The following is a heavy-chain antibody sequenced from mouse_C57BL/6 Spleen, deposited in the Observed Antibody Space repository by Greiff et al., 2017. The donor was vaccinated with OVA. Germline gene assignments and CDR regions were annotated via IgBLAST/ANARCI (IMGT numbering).Heavy chain of an antibody. CDR3: ARDNFSFDY. J-gene: IGHJ2*01. D-gene: IGHD1-3*01. V-gene: IGHV5-16*01. CDR1: GFTFSDYY. CDR2: INYDGSST. Sequence: DVKLVESEGGLVQPGSSMKLSCTASGFTFSDYYMAWVRQVPEKGLEWVANINYDGSSTYYLDSLKSRFIISRDNAKNILYLQMSSLKSEDTATYYCARDNFSFDYWGQGTTLTVSS.